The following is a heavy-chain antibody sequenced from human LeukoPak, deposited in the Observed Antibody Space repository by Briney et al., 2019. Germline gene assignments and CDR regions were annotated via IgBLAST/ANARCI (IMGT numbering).Heavy chain of an antibody. V-gene: IGHV4-59*01. CDR3: AREVAAAGTAYFQY. Sequence: ASETLSLTCTVSGGSISSYYWSWIRQPPGKGLEWIGYIYYSGSTNYNPSLKSRVTISVDTSKNQFSLKLSSVTAADTAVYYCAREVAAAGTAYFQYWGQGTLVTVSS. J-gene: IGHJ1*01. CDR2: IYYSGST. CDR1: GGSISSYY. D-gene: IGHD6-13*01.